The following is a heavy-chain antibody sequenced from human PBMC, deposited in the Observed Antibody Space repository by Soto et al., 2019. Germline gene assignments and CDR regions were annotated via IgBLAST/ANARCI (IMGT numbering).Heavy chain of an antibody. V-gene: IGHV4-34*02. J-gene: IGHJ5*02. Sequence: QVQLQQWGAGLLKPSETLSLTCAVYDGSLSDDYYTWTRQSPGKGLECIGEIHPSGSTYYNPFLRIQVSLSQASWRNQFSPDFISVTAASPAEYCCSTENDADKWGRTWGQGSPFTVSS. CDR3: STENDADKWGRT. CDR2: IHPSGST. D-gene: IGHD7-27*01. CDR1: DGSLSDDY.